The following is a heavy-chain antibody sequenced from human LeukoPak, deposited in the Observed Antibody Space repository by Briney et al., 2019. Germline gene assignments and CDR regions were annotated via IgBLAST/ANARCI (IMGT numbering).Heavy chain of an antibody. J-gene: IGHJ5*02. Sequence: GGSLRLSCAASGFTFSSYWMSWVRQAAGKGLEWVANIKQDGSEKYYVDSVKGRFTISRDNAKNSLYLQMNSLRAEDTAVYYCARVRRIAAAGEGLSWGQGTLVTVSS. D-gene: IGHD6-13*01. V-gene: IGHV3-7*03. CDR1: GFTFSSYW. CDR2: IKQDGSEK. CDR3: ARVRRIAAAGEGLS.